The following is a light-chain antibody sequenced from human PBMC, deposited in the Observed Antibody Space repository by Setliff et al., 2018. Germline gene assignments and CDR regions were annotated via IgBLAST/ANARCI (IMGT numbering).Light chain of an antibody. CDR3: CSYASSNNFL. CDR2: NVS. J-gene: IGLJ2*01. CDR1: SSDVGAYNY. Sequence: QSVLTQPPSASGSPGQSVTISCTGTSSDVGAYNYVSWYQQHPGKAPKLIISNVSQRPSGVPDRFSGSKSGNTASLTISGLQAEDGADYYCCSYASSNNFLFGGGTKVTVL. V-gene: IGLV2-8*01.